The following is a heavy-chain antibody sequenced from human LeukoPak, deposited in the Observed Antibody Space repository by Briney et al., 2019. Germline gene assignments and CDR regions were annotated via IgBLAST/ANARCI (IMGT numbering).Heavy chain of an antibody. Sequence: SETLSLTCTVSGGSISSYYWSWIRQPAGKGLEWIGRIYTSGSTNYNPSLKSRVTMSVDTSKNQFSLKLSSVTAADTAVYYCARDLRYCGGDCYWYFDLWGRGTLVTVSS. D-gene: IGHD2-21*02. CDR1: GGSISSYY. V-gene: IGHV4-4*07. CDR2: IYTSGST. J-gene: IGHJ2*01. CDR3: ARDLRYCGGDCYWYFDL.